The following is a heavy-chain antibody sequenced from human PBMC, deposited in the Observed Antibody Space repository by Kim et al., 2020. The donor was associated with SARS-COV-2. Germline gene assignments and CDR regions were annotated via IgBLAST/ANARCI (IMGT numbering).Heavy chain of an antibody. CDR1: GFTFSSYA. CDR2: ISSNGGST. J-gene: IGHJ5*02. CDR3: VKDSVEDFWSGYSVGWFDP. V-gene: IGHV3-64D*06. D-gene: IGHD3-3*01. Sequence: GGSLRLSCSASGFTFSSYAMHWVRQAPGKGLEYVSAISSNGGSTYYADSVKGRFTISRDNSKNTLYLQMSSLRAEDTAVYYCVKDSVEDFWSGYSVGWFDPWGQGTLVTVSS.